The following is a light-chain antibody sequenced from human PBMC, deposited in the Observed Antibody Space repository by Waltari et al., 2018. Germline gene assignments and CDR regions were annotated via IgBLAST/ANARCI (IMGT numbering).Light chain of an antibody. V-gene: IGKV3-20*01. CDR3: QQYVSSPRT. J-gene: IGKJ1*01. CDR1: QSVRSNY. Sequence: IVLTSSPGTLSLSPGERATLPCRASQSVRSNYLAWYQQKPGQAPRLLIYGASSRATGIADRFSGSGSGTDFTLTISRLEPEDFAVYYCQQYVSSPRTFGQGTKVDIK. CDR2: GAS.